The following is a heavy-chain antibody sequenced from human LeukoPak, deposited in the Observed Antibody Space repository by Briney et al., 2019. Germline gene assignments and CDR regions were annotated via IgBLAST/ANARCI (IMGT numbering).Heavy chain of an antibody. J-gene: IGHJ4*02. CDR3: ARGLYCSGGSCYSGGNY. CDR1: GFTFSSYW. CDR2: INWNGGST. Sequence: GGSLRLSCAASGFTFSSYWMSWVRQALGKGLEWVSGINWNGGSTGYADSVKGRFTISRDNAKNSLYLQMNSLRAEDTALYYCARGLYCSGGSCYSGGNYWGQGTLVTVSS. D-gene: IGHD2-15*01. V-gene: IGHV3-20*04.